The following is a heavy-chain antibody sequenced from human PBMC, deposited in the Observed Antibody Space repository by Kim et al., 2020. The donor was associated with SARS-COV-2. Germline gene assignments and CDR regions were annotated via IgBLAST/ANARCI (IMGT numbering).Heavy chain of an antibody. CDR2: IYPGDSDT. Sequence: GESLKISCKGSGYSFTSYWIGWVRQMPGKGLEWMGIIYPGDSDTRYSPSFQGQVTISADKSISTAYLQWSSLKASDTAMYYCATGQQLDYCYYYGMDVWGQGTTVTVSS. CDR3: ATGQQLDYCYYYGMDV. V-gene: IGHV5-51*01. D-gene: IGHD6-13*01. J-gene: IGHJ6*02. CDR1: GYSFTSYW.